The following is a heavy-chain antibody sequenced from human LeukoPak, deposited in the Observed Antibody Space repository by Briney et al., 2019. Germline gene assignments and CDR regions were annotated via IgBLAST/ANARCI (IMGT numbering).Heavy chain of an antibody. CDR2: INPNSGGT. Sequence: ASVKVSCKASGYTFTGYYMHWVRQAPGQGLGWMGWINPNSGGTNYAQKFQGRVTMTRDTSISTAYMELSRLRSDDTAVYYCASRSVPAAIGYFDYWGQGTLVTVSS. J-gene: IGHJ4*02. CDR1: GYTFTGYY. V-gene: IGHV1-2*02. CDR3: ASRSVPAAIGYFDY. D-gene: IGHD2-2*02.